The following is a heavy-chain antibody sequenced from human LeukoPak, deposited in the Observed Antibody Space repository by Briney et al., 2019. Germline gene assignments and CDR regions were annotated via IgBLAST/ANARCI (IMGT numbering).Heavy chain of an antibody. CDR1: GGSISSYY. Sequence: SETLSLTCTVSGGSISSYYWSWIRQPPGKGLEWIGYIYYSGSTNYNPSLKSRVTTSVDTSKNQFSLKLSSVTAADTAVYYCARVVGATLDYWGQGTLVTVSS. CDR2: IYYSGST. J-gene: IGHJ4*02. V-gene: IGHV4-59*01. D-gene: IGHD1-26*01. CDR3: ARVVGATLDY.